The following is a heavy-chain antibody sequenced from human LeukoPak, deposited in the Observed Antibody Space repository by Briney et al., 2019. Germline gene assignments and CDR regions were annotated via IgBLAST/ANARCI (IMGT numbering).Heavy chain of an antibody. CDR1: GYTFTSYY. CDR2: INPSGGST. Sequence: GASVKVSCKASGYTFTSYYMHWVRQAPGQGLEWMGIINPSGGSTSYAQKFQGRVTMTRDTSTSTVYMELSSLRSEDTAVYYCATHSQGSGTYAPPGWFDPWGQGTLVTVSS. J-gene: IGHJ5*02. D-gene: IGHD3-10*01. V-gene: IGHV1-46*01. CDR3: ATHSQGSGTYAPPGWFDP.